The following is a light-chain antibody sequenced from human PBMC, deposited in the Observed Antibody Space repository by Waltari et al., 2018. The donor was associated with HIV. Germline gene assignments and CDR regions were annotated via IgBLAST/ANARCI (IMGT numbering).Light chain of an antibody. V-gene: IGLV3-9*01. Sequence: SYELTQPLPVSVALGQTARITCGGNNIGRKNVHWYQQKPGQAPVLVIYRDSNRPSGIPERFSGSNSGNTATLTIRRAQAGDEADYYCQVWDSSTVVFGGGTKLTVL. CDR3: QVWDSSTVV. CDR1: NIGRKN. CDR2: RDS. J-gene: IGLJ2*01.